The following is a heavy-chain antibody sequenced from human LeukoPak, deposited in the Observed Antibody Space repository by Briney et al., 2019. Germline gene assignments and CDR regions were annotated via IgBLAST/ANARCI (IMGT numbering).Heavy chain of an antibody. D-gene: IGHD3-3*01. V-gene: IGHV1-69*01. CDR3: AAESPPPPPDYDFWSGYSR. CDR2: IIPIFGTA. Sequence: SVKVSCKASGGTFSSYAISWVRQAPGQGLEWMGGIIPIFGTANYAQKFQGRVTITADESTSTAYMELSSLRSEDTAVDDCAAESPPPPPDYDFWSGYSRWGQGTLVTVSS. J-gene: IGHJ4*02. CDR1: GGTFSSYA.